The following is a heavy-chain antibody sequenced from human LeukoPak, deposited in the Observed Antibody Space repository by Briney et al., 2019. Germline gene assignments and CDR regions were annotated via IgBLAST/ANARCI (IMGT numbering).Heavy chain of an antibody. CDR3: TRVYGSGSLGVRAFDI. J-gene: IGHJ3*02. CDR1: GFMFRRYW. Sequence: PGGSLRLSCAASGFMFRRYWMSWVRQAPGKGLEWVANIKGDESEKYYVDSVKGRFTISRDNAKNSLYLQMNSLRAEDTALYYCTRVYGSGSLGVRAFDIWGQGTMVTVSS. D-gene: IGHD3-10*01. CDR2: IKGDESEK. V-gene: IGHV3-7*03.